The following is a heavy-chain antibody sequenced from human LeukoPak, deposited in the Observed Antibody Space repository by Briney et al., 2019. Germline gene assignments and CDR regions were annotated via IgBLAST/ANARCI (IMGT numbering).Heavy chain of an antibody. V-gene: IGHV4-34*01. J-gene: IGHJ4*02. D-gene: IGHD3-10*01. CDR2: INHSGST. CDR1: GGSFSGYH. Sequence: PSETLSLTCAVYGGSFSGYHWSWIRQPPGKGLEWIGEINHSGSTNYNPSLKSRVTISVDTSKNQFSLKLSSVTAADTAVYYCARSRKYGSGSYYKPWYFDYWGQGTLVTVSS. CDR3: ARSRKYGSGSYYKPWYFDY.